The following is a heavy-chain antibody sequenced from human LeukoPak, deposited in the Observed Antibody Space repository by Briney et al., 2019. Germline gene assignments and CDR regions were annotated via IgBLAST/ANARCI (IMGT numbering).Heavy chain of an antibody. CDR3: TRAEYHSSGSY. Sequence: GGSLRLSCAASGFTFSSYSMNWVRQVPGKGLVWVSRITSDGDSTSYADSVKGRFTISRDNAKNTLYLQMNSLRAEDTAVYYCTRAEYHSSGSYWGQGTLVTVSS. V-gene: IGHV3-74*01. J-gene: IGHJ4*02. D-gene: IGHD3-22*01. CDR1: GFTFSSYS. CDR2: ITSDGDST.